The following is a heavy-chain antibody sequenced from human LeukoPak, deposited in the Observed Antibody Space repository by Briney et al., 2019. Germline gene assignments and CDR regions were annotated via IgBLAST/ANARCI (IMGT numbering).Heavy chain of an antibody. CDR2: INPNIGGT. J-gene: IGHJ5*02. V-gene: IGHV1-2*02. CDR3: ARDVSGTTSPYNCFDP. D-gene: IGHD1-20*01. CDR1: GYIFTGYY. Sequence: ASVKVSCKASGYIFTGYYIHWVRQAPGQGLEWLGWINPNIGGTNYAQKFQGRVTMTRDTAINTAYMELSRMKSDDTAVYYCARDVSGTTSPYNCFDPWGQGTLVTVSS.